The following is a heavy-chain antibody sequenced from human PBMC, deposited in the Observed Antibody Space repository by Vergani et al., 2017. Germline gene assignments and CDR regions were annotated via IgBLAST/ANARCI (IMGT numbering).Heavy chain of an antibody. V-gene: IGHV3-21*01. CDR1: GFTFSSYS. J-gene: IGHJ6*02. CDR2: ISSSSSYI. CDR3: ARDADYSYGIDV. Sequence: EVKLVESGGGLVKPGGSLRLSCAASGFTFSSYSMNWVRQAPGKGLEWVSSISSSSSYIYYADSVKGRFTISRDNAKNSLYLQMNSLRAEDTAVYYCARDADYSYGIDVWGQGTTVTVSS.